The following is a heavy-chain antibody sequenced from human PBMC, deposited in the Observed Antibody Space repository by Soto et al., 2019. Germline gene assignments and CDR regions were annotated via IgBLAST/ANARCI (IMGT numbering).Heavy chain of an antibody. J-gene: IGHJ4*02. CDR2: ICPGDSDS. V-gene: IGHV5-51*01. Sequence: GESLKISCECSGYSFTSYRIGWVRQMPGKGLEWVGIICPGDSDSRYSPSFQGQVTISADKSISTAYVQWSSRKASDTAMYYCARGRRSIVGATNFDFWGQGTLVTVS. CDR3: ARGRRSIVGATNFDF. CDR1: GYSFTSYR. D-gene: IGHD1-26*01.